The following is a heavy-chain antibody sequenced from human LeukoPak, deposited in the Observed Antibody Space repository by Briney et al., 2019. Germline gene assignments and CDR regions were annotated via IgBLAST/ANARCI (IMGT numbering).Heavy chain of an antibody. D-gene: IGHD2-15*01. CDR1: GGSFSGYY. CDR3: AKSIEVVVVAAMGFDP. J-gene: IGHJ5*02. V-gene: IGHV4-34*01. Sequence: KPSETLSLTCAVYGGSFSGYYWSWIRQPPGKGLEWIGEINHSGSTNYNPSLKSRVTISVDTSKNQFSLKLSSVTAADTAVYYCAKSIEVVVVAAMGFDPWGQGTLVTVSS. CDR2: INHSGST.